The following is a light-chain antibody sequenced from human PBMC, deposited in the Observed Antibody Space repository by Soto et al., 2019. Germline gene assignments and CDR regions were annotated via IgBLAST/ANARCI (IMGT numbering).Light chain of an antibody. J-gene: IGLJ2*01. CDR1: SGDVGFYNF. V-gene: IGLV2-11*01. Sequence: QSVLTQPRSLTGSPGQSVTISCTGTSGDVGFYNFVSWYQQHPGKVPKLIIYDVTKRPSGVPDRFSGSKSGNTASLTISGLQAEDEADYYCSSYAGSYVLFGGGTKLTVL. CDR2: DVT. CDR3: SSYAGSYVL.